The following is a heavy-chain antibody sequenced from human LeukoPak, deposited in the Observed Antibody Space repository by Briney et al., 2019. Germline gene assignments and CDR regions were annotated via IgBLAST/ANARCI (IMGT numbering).Heavy chain of an antibody. Sequence: GSLRLSCAASGFTFSNYAMHWVRQAPGEGLEYVSAISSNGGSTYYADSVKGRFTISRDNSKNTLFLQMGSLRVEDMAVYYCARGLRAYYYYSMDVWGQGTTVTVSS. CDR2: ISSNGGST. CDR3: ARGLRAYYYYSMDV. J-gene: IGHJ6*02. V-gene: IGHV3-64*02. CDR1: GFTFSNYA. D-gene: IGHD3-3*01.